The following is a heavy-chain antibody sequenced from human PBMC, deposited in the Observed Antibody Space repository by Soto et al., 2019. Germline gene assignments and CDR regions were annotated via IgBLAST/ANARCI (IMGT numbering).Heavy chain of an antibody. CDR1: GYTCTSYY. D-gene: IGHD3-10*01. Sequence: ASVKVSCKASGYTCTSYYMHWVRQAPGQGLEWMGIINPSGGSTSYAQKFQGRVTMTRDTSTSTVYMELSSLRSEDTAVYYCARSTPYVVVRFGAFDIWGQGTMVTVSS. J-gene: IGHJ3*02. V-gene: IGHV1-46*01. CDR3: ARSTPYVVVRFGAFDI. CDR2: INPSGGST.